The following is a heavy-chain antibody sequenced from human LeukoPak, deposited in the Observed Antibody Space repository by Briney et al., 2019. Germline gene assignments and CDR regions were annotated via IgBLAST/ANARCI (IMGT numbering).Heavy chain of an antibody. V-gene: IGHV4-34*01. CDR1: GGSFSGYY. J-gene: IGHJ5*02. CDR3: ARGMVRGGWFDP. CDR2: INHSGST. Sequence: SETLSLTCAVYGGSFSGYYWSWIRQPPGKGLEWIGEINHSGSTNYNPSLKSRVTISVDTSKNQFSLKLSSVTAADTAVYYCARGMVRGGWFDPWGQGTLVTVSS. D-gene: IGHD3-10*01.